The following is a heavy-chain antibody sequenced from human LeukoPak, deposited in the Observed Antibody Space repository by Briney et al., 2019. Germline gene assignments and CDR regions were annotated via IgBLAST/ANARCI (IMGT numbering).Heavy chain of an antibody. V-gene: IGHV4-39*07. CDR3: AGCSGASCYYITSPLYFDY. J-gene: IGHJ4*02. Sequence: SETLSLTCTVSGGSIRSSSYYWGWIRQRPGKGLEWIGTIYYSGSTYYNPSLKSRVTASVDTSKNQFSLKLSSVTAADTAVYYCAGCSGASCYYITSPLYFDYWGQGTLVTVSS. D-gene: IGHD2-15*01. CDR1: GGSIRSSSYY. CDR2: IYYSGST.